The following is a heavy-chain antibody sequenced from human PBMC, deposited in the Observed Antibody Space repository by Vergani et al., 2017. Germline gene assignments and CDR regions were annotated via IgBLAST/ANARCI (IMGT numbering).Heavy chain of an antibody. J-gene: IGHJ5*02. CDR2: ISGSGGST. CDR3: ASVPRGVVPAAIPWFDP. D-gene: IGHD2-2*01. CDR1: GFTFSSYA. Sequence: EVQLLESGGGLVQPGGSLRLSCAASGFTFSSYAMSWVRQAPGKGLEWVSAISGSGGSTYYADSVKGRFTISRDNSKNTLYLQMNSLRAEDTAVYYCASVPRGVVPAAIPWFDPWGQGTLVTVPS. V-gene: IGHV3-23*01.